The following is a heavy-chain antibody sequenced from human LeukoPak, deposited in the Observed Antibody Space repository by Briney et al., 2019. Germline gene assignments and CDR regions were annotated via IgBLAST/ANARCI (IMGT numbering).Heavy chain of an antibody. CDR3: ARTTYGDYGPSDY. CDR2: ISYDGSNK. Sequence: PGRSLRLSCAASGFTFSSYGMHWVRQAPGKGLEWVAVISYDGSNKYYADSVKGRFTISRDNSKNTLYLRMNSLRAEDTAVYYCARTTYGDYGPSDYWGQGTLVTVSS. J-gene: IGHJ4*02. D-gene: IGHD4-17*01. CDR1: GFTFSSYG. V-gene: IGHV3-30*03.